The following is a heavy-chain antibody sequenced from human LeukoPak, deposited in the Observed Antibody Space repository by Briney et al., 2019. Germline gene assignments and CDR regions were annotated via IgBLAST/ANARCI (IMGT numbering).Heavy chain of an antibody. CDR1: GFTFSNFA. CDR3: AKDTHPGLDSGASCCFDY. CDR2: VSGSASNT. V-gene: IGHV3-23*01. J-gene: IGHJ4*02. D-gene: IGHD3-22*01. Sequence: GGSLRLSCAASGFTFSNFAMSWVRQAPGKGLEWVSTVSGSASNTYYADSVKGRFTVSRDNSRNTLDLQLNSLRADDTAVYYCAKDTHPGLDSGASCCFDYWGQGTPVTVSS.